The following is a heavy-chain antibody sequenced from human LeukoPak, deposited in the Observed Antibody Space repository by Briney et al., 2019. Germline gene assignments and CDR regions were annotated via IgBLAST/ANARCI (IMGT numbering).Heavy chain of an antibody. Sequence: SETLSLTCTVSGGSISSTSHYWGWIRQPPGKGLEWIGNIYYSGNTNNNPSLKSRVTISLDTSKNQLSLRLSSVTAADTAVYYCARQLERRCVSCAFDIWGQGTMVTVSS. J-gene: IGHJ3*02. CDR2: IYYSGNT. V-gene: IGHV4-39*07. D-gene: IGHD1-1*01. CDR3: ARQLERRCVSCAFDI. CDR1: GGSISSTSHY.